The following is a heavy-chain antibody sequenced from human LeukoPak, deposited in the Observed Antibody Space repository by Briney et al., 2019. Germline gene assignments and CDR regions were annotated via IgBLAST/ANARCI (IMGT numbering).Heavy chain of an antibody. CDR3: ARGDYFDSNGYYSFGY. CDR1: GYTFTSYG. J-gene: IGHJ4*02. Sequence: ASVKVSCKASGYTFTSYGISWVRQAPGQGLEWMGWINPNSGGTNYAQKFQGRVTMTRDTSISTAYMELSRLRSDDTAVYYCARGDYFDSNGYYSFGYWGQGTLVTVSS. CDR2: INPNSGGT. D-gene: IGHD3-22*01. V-gene: IGHV1-2*02.